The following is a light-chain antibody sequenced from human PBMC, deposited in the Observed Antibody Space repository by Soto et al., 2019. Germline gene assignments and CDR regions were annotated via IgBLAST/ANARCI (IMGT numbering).Light chain of an antibody. V-gene: IGKV1D-16*01. CDR3: QQYKTYPWT. CDR2: AAS. CDR1: QGISRW. Sequence: DIQMTQLPSSMSASVGDRVTITCRASQGISRWLAWYHQKPGKAPKCLIYAASDLQSGVPSRFSGSGSGTEFTLTINNLQPEDFATYYCQQYKTYPWTFGQGTKVEVK. J-gene: IGKJ1*01.